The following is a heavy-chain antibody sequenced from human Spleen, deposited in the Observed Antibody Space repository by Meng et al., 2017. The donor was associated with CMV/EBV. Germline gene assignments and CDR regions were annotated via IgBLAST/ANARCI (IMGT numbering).Heavy chain of an antibody. CDR3: AGLGGGTWFDP. J-gene: IGHJ5*02. V-gene: IGHV4-39*07. CDR1: CGSISSNTYY. D-gene: IGHD2-15*01. CDR2: IYYSGTT. Sequence: CTVSCGSISSNTYYWGWIRQPPGKGLEWIGSIYYSGTTHYNESLRGRVTISMDTSKNQFSLKLSSVTAADTAVYFCAGLGGGTWFDPWGQGTLVTVSS.